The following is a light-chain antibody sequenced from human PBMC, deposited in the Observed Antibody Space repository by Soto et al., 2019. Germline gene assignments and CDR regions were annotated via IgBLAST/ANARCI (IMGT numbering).Light chain of an antibody. CDR1: QSISSW. CDR3: QQSYSTTWT. CDR2: DAS. J-gene: IGKJ1*01. V-gene: IGKV1-5*01. Sequence: DIQMTQSPSTLSASLGDRVTITCRASQSISSWLAWYQQKPGKAPKLLIYDASMLERGVPSRFSGSGSGTEFTLTINSLQPEDFATYYCQQSYSTTWTFGQGTKVDI.